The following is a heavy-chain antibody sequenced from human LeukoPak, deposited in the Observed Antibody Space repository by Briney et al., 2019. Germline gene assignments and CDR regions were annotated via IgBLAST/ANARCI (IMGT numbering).Heavy chain of an antibody. CDR3: ARSGSSSLRSIDY. D-gene: IGHD2-15*01. CDR2: IYPGDSDT. CDR1: GYGFTSYW. Sequence: GESLKISCRASGYGFTSYWIAWVRQMPEKGLEWMGAIYPGDSDTRYSPSFQGQVTIAVDKSISTAYLQWGSLEASDTAMYFCARSGSSSLRSIDYWGRGTLVTVSS. J-gene: IGHJ4*02. V-gene: IGHV5-51*01.